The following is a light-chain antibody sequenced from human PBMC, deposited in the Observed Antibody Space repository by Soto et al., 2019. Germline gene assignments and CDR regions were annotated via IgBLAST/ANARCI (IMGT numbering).Light chain of an antibody. CDR2: EVT. V-gene: IGLV2-14*01. CDR3: DSYTSTSRV. CDR1: SSDVGAYNY. Sequence: QSVLGHPASVSWSRGHSITISCTGTSSDVGAYNYVSWYQQHPGKAPKLIIYEVTNRPSGVSDRFSASKSGNTASLTISGLQAEEEADYYCDSYTSTSRVFGGGTKVTVL. J-gene: IGLJ3*02.